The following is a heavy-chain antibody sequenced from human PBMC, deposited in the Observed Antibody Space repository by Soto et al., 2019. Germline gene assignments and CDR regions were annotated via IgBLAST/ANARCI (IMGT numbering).Heavy chain of an antibody. CDR2: ITGSSRSI. J-gene: IGHJ4*02. Sequence: GGSLRLSCAASGFTLSNDAMTWVRQAPGKGLECVSSITGSSRSIFYADAVKGRFTISRDNSRNILFLQMNDLRADDTAVYYCARGVGSGWSRFYFDFWGQGTLVTVSS. V-gene: IGHV3-23*01. CDR1: GFTLSNDA. D-gene: IGHD6-19*01. CDR3: ARGVGSGWSRFYFDF.